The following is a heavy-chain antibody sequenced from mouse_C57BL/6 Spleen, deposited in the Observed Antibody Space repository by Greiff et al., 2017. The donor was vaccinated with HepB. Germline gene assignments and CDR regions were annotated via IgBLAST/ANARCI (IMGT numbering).Heavy chain of an antibody. V-gene: IGHV1-81*01. CDR1: GYTFTSYG. D-gene: IGHD2-2*01. J-gene: IGHJ3*01. CDR2: IYPRSGNT. Sequence: QVQLKESGAELARPGASVKLSCKASGYTFTSYGISWVKQRTGQGLEWIGEIYPRSGNTYYNEKFKGKATLTADKSSSTAYMELRSLTSEDSAVYFCARHYGYDPWFAYWGQGTLVTVSA. CDR3: ARHYGYDPWFAY.